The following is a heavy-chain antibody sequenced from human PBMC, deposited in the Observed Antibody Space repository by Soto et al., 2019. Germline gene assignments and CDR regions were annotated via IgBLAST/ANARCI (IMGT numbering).Heavy chain of an antibody. CDR3: VMVENYVTPTPQDV. J-gene: IGHJ6*02. V-gene: IGHV1-18*01. CDR2: ISPYTGNT. CDR1: GYIFVNYG. Sequence: QVQLVQSGDEVKKPGASVKVSCKASGYIFVNYGIAWVRQAPGQGLEWMGWISPYTGNTHSATKIQGRLTMTTDTSTSRAYMELESVTSDDRAVYYGVMVENYVTPTPQDVWGQGTTVTFSS. D-gene: IGHD3-16*01.